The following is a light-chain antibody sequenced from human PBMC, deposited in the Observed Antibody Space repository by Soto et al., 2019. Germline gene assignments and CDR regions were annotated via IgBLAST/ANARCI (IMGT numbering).Light chain of an antibody. CDR3: QSYDSSLSGVV. CDR1: SSNIGAGYD. J-gene: IGLJ2*01. V-gene: IGLV1-40*01. Sequence: QSVLTQPPSVSGAPGQRVTISCTGSSSNIGAGYDVHWYQQLRGTAPKLLIYGNSNRPSEVPDRFSGSKSGTSPSLAITGLQAEDEADYYCQSYDSSLSGVVFGGGTKLTVL. CDR2: GNS.